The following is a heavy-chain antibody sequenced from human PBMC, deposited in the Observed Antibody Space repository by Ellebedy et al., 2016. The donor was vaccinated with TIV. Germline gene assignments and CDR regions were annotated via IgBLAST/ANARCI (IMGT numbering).Heavy chain of an antibody. CDR1: GYTLTSYA. Sequence: ASVKVSCKASGYTLTSYAMHWVRQAPGQRLEWMGWINAGNGNTKYSQKFQGRVTITRDTSASTAYMELSNLTSEDTAVFYCARAGIGAYDIWGQGTMITVSS. D-gene: IGHD2-15*01. V-gene: IGHV1-3*01. CDR3: ARAGIGAYDI. CDR2: INAGNGNT. J-gene: IGHJ3*02.